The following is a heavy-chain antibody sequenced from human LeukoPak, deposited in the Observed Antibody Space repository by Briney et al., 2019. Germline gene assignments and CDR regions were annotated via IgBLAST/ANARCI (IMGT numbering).Heavy chain of an antibody. CDR2: TYYRSKWIN. J-gene: IGHJ3*02. Sequence: SQTLSLTCAISGDSASVKSDVRNWIRQSPSRGLEWLGRTYYRSKWINDYATSVKSRIIISPDTSKNQFSLHLNSVTPEDTAVYYCARDADWAYDAFDIWGQGTMVTVSS. CDR1: GDSASVKSDV. D-gene: IGHD3-9*01. V-gene: IGHV6-1*01. CDR3: ARDADWAYDAFDI.